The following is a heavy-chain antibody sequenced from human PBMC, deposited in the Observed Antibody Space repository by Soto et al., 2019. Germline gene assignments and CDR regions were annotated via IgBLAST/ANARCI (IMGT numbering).Heavy chain of an antibody. CDR2: IYYSGST. Sequence: PSETLSLTCTVSGGSVSTGSYYWSWIRQPPGKGLEWIGYIYYSGSTNYNPSLKSRVTISVDTSKNQFSLKLSSVTAADTAVYYCARLVLWFGEFHFDYWGQGTLVTVSS. V-gene: IGHV4-61*01. CDR1: GGSVSTGSYY. CDR3: ARLVLWFGEFHFDY. D-gene: IGHD3-10*01. J-gene: IGHJ4*02.